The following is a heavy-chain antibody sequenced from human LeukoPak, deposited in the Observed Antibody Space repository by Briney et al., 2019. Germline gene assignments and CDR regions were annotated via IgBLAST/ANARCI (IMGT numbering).Heavy chain of an antibody. V-gene: IGHV4-59*08. J-gene: IGHJ4*02. CDR2: IHQSGNA. CDR3: ARRHSSSWATLEY. D-gene: IGHD6-13*01. CDR1: GGSISSYY. Sequence: SETLFLTCTVSGGSISSYYWSWIRQPPGKGLEWVGFIHQSGNANFNSSLKSRVTMSVDTSKNQFSLKLSSVTAADTAVYYCARRHSSSWATLEYWGQGTLVTVSS.